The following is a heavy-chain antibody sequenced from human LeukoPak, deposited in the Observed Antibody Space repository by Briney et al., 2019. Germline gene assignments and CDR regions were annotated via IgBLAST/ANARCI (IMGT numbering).Heavy chain of an antibody. V-gene: IGHV1-8*01. CDR2: MNPNSGNT. D-gene: IGHD3-10*01. CDR1: GYTFTSYD. CDR3: ARVRPNPSGYYYMDV. J-gene: IGHJ6*03. Sequence: ASVKVSCKASGYTFTSYDINWVRQATGQGLEWMGWMNPNSGNTGYAQKFQGRVTMTRNTSVSTAYMELSSLRSEDTAVYYCARVRPNPSGYYYMDVWGKGTTVTVSS.